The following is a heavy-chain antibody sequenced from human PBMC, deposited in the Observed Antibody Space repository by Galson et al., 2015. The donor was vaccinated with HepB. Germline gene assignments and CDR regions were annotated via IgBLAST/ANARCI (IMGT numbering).Heavy chain of an antibody. CDR2: IYYSGST. J-gene: IGHJ4*02. D-gene: IGHD6-19*01. Sequence: SETLSLTCTVSGGSISSYYWSWIRQPPGKGLEWIGYIYYSGSTKYNPSLKSRVTISVDTSKNQFSLKLSSVTAVDTAVYYCARELQWRQERHFDYWGQGMLVTVSS. CDR3: ARELQWRQERHFDY. CDR1: GGSISSYY. V-gene: IGHV4-59*01.